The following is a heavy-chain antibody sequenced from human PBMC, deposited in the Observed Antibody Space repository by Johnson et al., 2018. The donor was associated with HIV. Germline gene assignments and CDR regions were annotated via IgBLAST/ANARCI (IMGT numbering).Heavy chain of an antibody. CDR3: AREEANGAFDI. Sequence: EQLVESGGGLVKPGGSLRLSCAASGFTFSDYYMSWIRQATGKGLEWVSAIGTAGDTYYPGSVKGRFTISRDNSKNTLYLQMNSLRAGDTAVYYCAREEANGAFDIWGQGTMVTVSS. CDR2: IGTAGDT. J-gene: IGHJ3*02. V-gene: IGHV3-13*01. CDR1: GFTFSDYY.